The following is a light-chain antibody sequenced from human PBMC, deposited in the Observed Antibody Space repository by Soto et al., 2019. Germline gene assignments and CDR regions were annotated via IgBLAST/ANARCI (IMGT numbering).Light chain of an antibody. J-gene: IGKJ4*01. CDR3: QQRSNWPLT. V-gene: IGKV3-11*01. CDR1: QSVSSY. CDR2: DAS. Sequence: EIVLTQSPATLSLSPGERATLSCRASQSVSSYLAWYQQKPGQAPRLLIYDASNSATGIPARFGGSGSGTDFTLTISSLEPEDFAVYYCQQRSNWPLTFGGGTKVDIK.